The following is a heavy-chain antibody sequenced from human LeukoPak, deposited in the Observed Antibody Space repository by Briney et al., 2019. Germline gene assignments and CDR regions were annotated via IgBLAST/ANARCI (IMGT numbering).Heavy chain of an antibody. CDR3: ARDSTGRGVFDY. D-gene: IGHD4-17*01. CDR1: GGSISSGPYY. J-gene: IGHJ4*02. CDR2: IFDSGSI. Sequence: SETLSLTCTVSGGSISSGPYYWSWIRQHPGKGPEWIGYIFDSGSIYYNPSLKSRVSMSLDTSKNQFSLKLSSVTAADTAVYYCARDSTGRGVFDYWGQGTLVTVSS. V-gene: IGHV4-31*03.